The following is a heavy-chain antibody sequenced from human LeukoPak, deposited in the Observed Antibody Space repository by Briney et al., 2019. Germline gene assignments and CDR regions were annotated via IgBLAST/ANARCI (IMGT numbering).Heavy chain of an antibody. V-gene: IGHV3-49*04. Sequence: GGSLRLSCTGSGFTFGDHAMSWARQAPGKGLEWVGFIRSKAYRGTTEYAASVKGRFTISRDDSASIAYLQMNSLRTEDTAVYYCARGPIQLWIHNAMDVWGQGTTVTVSS. CDR1: GFTFGDHA. CDR3: ARGPIQLWIHNAMDV. D-gene: IGHD5-18*01. J-gene: IGHJ6*02. CDR2: IRSKAYRGTT.